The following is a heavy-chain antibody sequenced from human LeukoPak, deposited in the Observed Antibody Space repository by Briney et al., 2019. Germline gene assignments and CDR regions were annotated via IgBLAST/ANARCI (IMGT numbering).Heavy chain of an antibody. D-gene: IGHD3-16*01. J-gene: IGHJ4*02. V-gene: IGHV3-30-3*01. CDR2: ISYDGSNK. CDR3: ARAYDYVWGTPPLY. Sequence: GGSLRLSCAASGFTFSSYAMHWVRQAPGKGLEWVAVISYDGSNKYYADSVKGRFTISRDNSKNTLYLQMNSLRAEDTAVYYCARAYDYVWGTPPLYWGQRTLVTVSS. CDR1: GFTFSSYA.